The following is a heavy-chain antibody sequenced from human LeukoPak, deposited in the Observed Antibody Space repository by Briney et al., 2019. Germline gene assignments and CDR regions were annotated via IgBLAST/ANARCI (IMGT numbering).Heavy chain of an antibody. Sequence: PGGSLRLSCAASGFTFSSYSMNWVRQAPGKGLEWVSSISSSSSYIYYADSVKGRFTISRDNAKSSLYLQMNSLRAEDTAFYYCVRLVVIDFYYYYMDVWGQGTTVTVSS. V-gene: IGHV3-21*04. D-gene: IGHD3-16*02. CDR3: VRLVVIDFYYYYMDV. CDR2: ISSSSSYI. J-gene: IGHJ6*03. CDR1: GFTFSSYS.